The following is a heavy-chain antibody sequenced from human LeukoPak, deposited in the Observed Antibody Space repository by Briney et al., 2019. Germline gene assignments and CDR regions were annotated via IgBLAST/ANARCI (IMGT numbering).Heavy chain of an antibody. CDR3: ARDPGVKNWFDP. CDR1: GYTFNVYY. D-gene: IGHD2-8*01. J-gene: IGHJ5*02. Sequence: ASVKVSCKASGYTFNVYYLHWVRQAPGQGLEWMGWISPNSGGTNYAQKFQGRVTMTRDTSISTAYMELSSLRSDDTAVYYCARDPGVKNWFDPWGQGTLVTVAT. V-gene: IGHV1-2*02. CDR2: ISPNSGGT.